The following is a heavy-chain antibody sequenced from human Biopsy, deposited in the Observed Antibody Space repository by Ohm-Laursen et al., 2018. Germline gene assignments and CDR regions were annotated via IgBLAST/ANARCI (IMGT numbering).Heavy chain of an antibody. CDR1: GYTFTGYH. V-gene: IGHV1-2*02. CDR2: IDAKTGDT. Sequence: SSVKVSCKASGYTFTGYHVHWVRQAPGQGLEWMGWIDAKTGDTNYAQKFQGRVTMTRDTSISTTYMELGRLTSDDTAVFYCARELGDFWGGRQFDFWGQGTLVTVSS. J-gene: IGHJ5*01. D-gene: IGHD3-3*01. CDR3: ARELGDFWGGRQFDF.